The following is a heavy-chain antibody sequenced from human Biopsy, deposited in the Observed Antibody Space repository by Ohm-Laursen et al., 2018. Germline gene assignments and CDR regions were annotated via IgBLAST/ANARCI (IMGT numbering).Heavy chain of an antibody. CDR1: GYSISSDYR. CDR3: ARVGSGWAPFDK. J-gene: IGHJ4*02. D-gene: IGHD6-19*01. Sequence: SDTLSLTCAVSGYSISSDYRWGWIRQAPGKTLEWLGKIFKGGNTHYNPSLRSRLIISIDTSKNQFSLMMTSVSGADTAVYFCARVGSGWAPFDKWGPGTLVTVSS. V-gene: IGHV4-38-2*01. CDR2: IFKGGNT.